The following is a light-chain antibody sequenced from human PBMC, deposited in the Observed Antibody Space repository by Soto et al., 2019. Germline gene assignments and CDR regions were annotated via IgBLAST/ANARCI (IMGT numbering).Light chain of an antibody. V-gene: IGKV3-11*01. CDR3: QQRSSWPPFT. CDR2: DAS. CDR1: QTIRSY. J-gene: IGKJ3*01. Sequence: DIVLTQSPATLSLSPGESATLSCRASQTIRSYLAWHQQKPGQAPRLLIYDASKRAPGIPARFSGSGSGTDFTLTISSLEPEDIAIYYCQQRSSWPPFTFGPGTKVDIK.